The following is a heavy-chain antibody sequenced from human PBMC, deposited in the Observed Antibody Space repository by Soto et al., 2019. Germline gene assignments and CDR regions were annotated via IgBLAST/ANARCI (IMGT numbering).Heavy chain of an antibody. V-gene: IGHV3-23*01. CDR1: GFTFSSYA. CDR2: ISGSGGST. J-gene: IGHJ3*02. Sequence: AGGSLRLSCAASGFTFSSYAMSWVRQAPGKGLEWVSAISGSGGSTYYADSVKGRFTISRDNSKNTLYLQMNSLRAEDTAVYYCARAITFGGVIVMFAFDIWGQGTMVTVSS. CDR3: ARAITFGGVIVMFAFDI. D-gene: IGHD3-16*02.